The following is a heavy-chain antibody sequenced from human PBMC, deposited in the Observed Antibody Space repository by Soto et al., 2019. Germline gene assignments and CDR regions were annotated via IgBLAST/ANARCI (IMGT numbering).Heavy chain of an antibody. CDR1: GCPLTELS. CDR2: FDPEDGET. V-gene: IGHV1-24*01. CDR3: AITYCSSTSCYRKYGMDV. D-gene: IGHD2-2*01. Sequence: XSVKVSCTVSGCPLTELSMHWVRQAPGKGLEWMGGFDPEDGETIYAQKFQGRVTMTEDTSTDTAYMELSNLRSEGTAVYYCAITYCSSTSCYRKYGMDVWGQGTTVTVSS. J-gene: IGHJ6*02.